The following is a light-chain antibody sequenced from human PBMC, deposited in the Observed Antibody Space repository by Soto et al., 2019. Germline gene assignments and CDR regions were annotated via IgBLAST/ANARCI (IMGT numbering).Light chain of an antibody. Sequence: QSVLTQPPSVSGAPGQRVTISCTGSSSNIGAGYAVHWYQQLPGTGPKLLIYNNAIRPSGVPDRFSGSRSGTSASLAITGLQAEDEADYYCQSHDNSLSGFYVFGTGTKVTVL. CDR3: QSHDNSLSGFYV. V-gene: IGLV1-40*01. CDR2: NNA. CDR1: SSNIGAGYA. J-gene: IGLJ1*01.